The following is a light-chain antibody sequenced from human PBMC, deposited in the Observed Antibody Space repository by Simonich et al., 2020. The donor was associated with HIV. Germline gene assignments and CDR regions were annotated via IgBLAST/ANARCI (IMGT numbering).Light chain of an antibody. CDR1: QSVLYSSNNKNY. Sequence: IVMTQSPVSLAVSLGERAPINCKSSQSVLYSSNNKNYLAWYQQKPGQPPKLLIYEASTRESGVPDRFSGSGSGTDFTLTISSLQAEDVAVYYCQQYYSTPYTFGQGTKLEIK. CDR3: QQYYSTPYT. CDR2: EAS. J-gene: IGKJ2*01. V-gene: IGKV4-1*01.